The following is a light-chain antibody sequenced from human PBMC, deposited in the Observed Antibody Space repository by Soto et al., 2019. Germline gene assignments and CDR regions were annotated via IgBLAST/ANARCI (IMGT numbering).Light chain of an antibody. CDR2: DAS. J-gene: IGKJ3*01. V-gene: IGKV3-20*01. Sequence: EIVLTQSPGTLSLSPGERATLSCRAGQNISSKSLAWYQQKPGQAPRLLIYDASTRAADIPGRFSGGGSGTDFTLTVNRLEPEDFAMYYCQQYDTSYFTFGPGTKVDFK. CDR1: QNISSKS. CDR3: QQYDTSYFT.